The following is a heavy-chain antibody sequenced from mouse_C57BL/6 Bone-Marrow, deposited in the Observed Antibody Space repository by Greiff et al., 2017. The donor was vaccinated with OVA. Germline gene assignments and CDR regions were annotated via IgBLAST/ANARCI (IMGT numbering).Heavy chain of an antibody. Sequence: EVKLVESGGGLVQPGGSLKLSCAASGFTFSDYYMYWVRQTPEKRLEWVAYISNGGGSTYYPDTVKGRFTISRDNAKNTLYLQMSRLKSEDTAMYYCARHYYSNLYWYFDVWGTGTTVTVSS. D-gene: IGHD2-5*01. V-gene: IGHV5-12*01. CDR2: ISNGGGST. CDR1: GFTFSDYY. CDR3: ARHYYSNLYWYFDV. J-gene: IGHJ1*03.